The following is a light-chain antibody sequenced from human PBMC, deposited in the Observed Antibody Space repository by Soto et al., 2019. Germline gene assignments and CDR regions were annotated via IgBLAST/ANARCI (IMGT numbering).Light chain of an antibody. CDR2: TVS. V-gene: IGKV2-30*01. CDR3: MQGTNWLPWT. J-gene: IGKJ2*02. CDR1: QSIVYSDGNTY. Sequence: DVVMTQSPLSLPVTLGQPASISCRSSQSIVYSDGNTYLNRFQQRPGQSPRRLIYTVSNRHAVVPDRISGSGSGTDFTLKISRGEAEDVGVYYCMQGTNWLPWTFGQGTKLEIK.